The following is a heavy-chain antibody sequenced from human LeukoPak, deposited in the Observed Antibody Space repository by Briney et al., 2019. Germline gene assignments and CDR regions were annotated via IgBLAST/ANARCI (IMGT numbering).Heavy chain of an antibody. D-gene: IGHD6-19*01. CDR2: IYSGGST. Sequence: GGSLRLSCAASGFTLSDYSMNWVRQAPGKGLEWVSVIYSGGSTLYADSVKGRLSISRDRSKNTLYLQMNSLRAEDTAVYYCASSIAVTGIGAFVIWGQGTMVTVSS. CDR1: GFTLSDYS. V-gene: IGHV3-53*01. J-gene: IGHJ3*02. CDR3: ASSIAVTGIGAFVI.